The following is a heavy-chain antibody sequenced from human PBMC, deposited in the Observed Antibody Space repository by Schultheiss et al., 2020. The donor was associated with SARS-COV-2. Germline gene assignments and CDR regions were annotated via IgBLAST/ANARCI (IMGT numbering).Heavy chain of an antibody. J-gene: IGHJ6*02. CDR2: ISAYNGNT. D-gene: IGHD3-10*01. CDR1: GYTFTSYG. CDR3: ARSGLLYGMDV. Sequence: ASVKVSCKASGYTFTSYGISWVRQAPGQGLEWMGWISAYNGNTHYAQKFRGRVTITSDRSVSTAYMELSSLRSDDTAVYYCARSGLLYGMDVWGQGTTVTVSS. V-gene: IGHV1-18*01.